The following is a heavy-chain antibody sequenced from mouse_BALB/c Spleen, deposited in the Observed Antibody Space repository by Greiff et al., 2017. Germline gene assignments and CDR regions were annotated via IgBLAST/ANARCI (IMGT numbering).Heavy chain of an antibody. J-gene: IGHJ3*01. V-gene: IGHV3-2*02. D-gene: IGHD3-2*01. CDR1: GYSITSDYA. CDR2: ISYSGST. CDR3: ARSDSSGYPWFAY. Sequence: ESGPGLVKPSQSLSLTCTVTGYSITSDYAWNWIRQFPGNKLEWMGYISYSGSTSYNPSLKSRISITRDTSKNQFFLQLNSVTTEDTATYYCARSDSSGYPWFAYWGQGTLVTVSA.